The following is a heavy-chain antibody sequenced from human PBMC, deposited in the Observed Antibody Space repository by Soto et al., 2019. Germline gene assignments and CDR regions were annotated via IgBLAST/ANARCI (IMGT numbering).Heavy chain of an antibody. CDR1: GGTFSSYA. J-gene: IGHJ6*02. CDR3: ARAYGSGSYYPPGGDYYYYGMDV. Sequence: SVKVSCKASGGTFSSYAISWVRQAPGQGLEWMGGIIPIFGTANYAQKYQGRVTITADESTSTANMKLSSLRSEDTAVYYCARAYGSGSYYPPGGDYYYYGMDVWG. V-gene: IGHV1-69*13. D-gene: IGHD3-10*01. CDR2: IIPIFGTA.